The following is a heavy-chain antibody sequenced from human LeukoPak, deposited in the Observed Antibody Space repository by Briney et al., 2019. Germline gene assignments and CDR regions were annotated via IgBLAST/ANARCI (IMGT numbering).Heavy chain of an antibody. CDR2: IYYSGST. J-gene: IGHJ6*03. D-gene: IGHD3-10*01. CDR1: GGSISSYY. CDR3: AREVDYYGSGSDNYYYYYMDV. Sequence: SETLSLTCTVSGGSISSYYWSWIRQPPGKGLEWIGYIYYSGSTNYNPSLKSRVTMSVDTSKNQFSLKLSSVTAADTAVYYCAREVDYYGSGSDNYYYYYMDVWGKGTTVTVSS. V-gene: IGHV4-59*01.